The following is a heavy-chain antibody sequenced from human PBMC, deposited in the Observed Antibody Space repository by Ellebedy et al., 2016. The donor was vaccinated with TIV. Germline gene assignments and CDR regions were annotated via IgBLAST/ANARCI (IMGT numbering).Heavy chain of an antibody. Sequence: GGSLRLXXAASGFIFSTYGMHWVRQAPGKGLEWMAVISNDGSNKYYADSVRGRFSISRDNSKNTLYLQMNSLRAEDTAVYYCAKDVTTRGDYYMDVWGKGTTVTVSS. J-gene: IGHJ6*03. CDR2: ISNDGSNK. CDR3: AKDVTTRGDYYMDV. V-gene: IGHV3-30*18. CDR1: GFIFSTYG. D-gene: IGHD1/OR15-1a*01.